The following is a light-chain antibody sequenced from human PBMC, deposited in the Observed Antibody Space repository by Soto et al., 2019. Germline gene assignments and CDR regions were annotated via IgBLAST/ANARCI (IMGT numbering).Light chain of an antibody. CDR2: GAS. CDR1: QNIARY. J-gene: IGKJ1*01. CDR3: QQSFSSQWT. V-gene: IGKV1-39*01. Sequence: DIQMTQSPSSLSASVGDSVTITCRAGQNIARYLSWYQQKPGKAPMLLIYGASTLQGGVPSRFSGSGSGTEFTRTIDSLQPEDFATYYCQQSFSSQWTFGQGTKVDIK.